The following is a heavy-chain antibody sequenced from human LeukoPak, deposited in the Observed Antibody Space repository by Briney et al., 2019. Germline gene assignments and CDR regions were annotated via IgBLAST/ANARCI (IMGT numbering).Heavy chain of an antibody. CDR2: IYPDSGGT. D-gene: IGHD3-22*01. Sequence: ASVKVSCKASGYTFTDYYMHWVRQAPGQGLEWMGWIYPDSGGTNYAEKFQGRVTMTRDTSISTAYMELSRLRSDDTALYYCARAGVWDYSDSSGYHNAAFDIWGQGTMFTVSS. CDR1: GYTFTDYY. J-gene: IGHJ3*02. CDR3: ARAGVWDYSDSSGYHNAAFDI. V-gene: IGHV1-2*02.